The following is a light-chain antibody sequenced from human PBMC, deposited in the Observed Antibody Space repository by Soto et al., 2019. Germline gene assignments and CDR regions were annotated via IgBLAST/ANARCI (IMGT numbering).Light chain of an antibody. CDR1: QSISSN. CDR2: GAS. J-gene: IGKJ2*01. Sequence: EIVMTQSPATLSVSPGERATLGCRASQSISSNLAWYQQKPGQAPRLLIHGASTRATGISARFSGRGSGTEFTLTITNLQSEDFAVYYCQQYNNWPPYTFGQGTKLEIK. V-gene: IGKV3-15*01. CDR3: QQYNNWPPYT.